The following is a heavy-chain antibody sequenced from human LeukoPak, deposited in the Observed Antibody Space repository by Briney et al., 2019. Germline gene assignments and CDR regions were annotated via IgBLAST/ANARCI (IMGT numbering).Heavy chain of an antibody. CDR3: ARDSEDGYNPGGYFDY. CDR2: IYYSGST. V-gene: IGHV4-39*07. D-gene: IGHD5-24*01. CDR1: GNSISSSSYY. Sequence: SETLSLTCTVSGNSISSSSYYWGWIRQPPGKGLEWIGSIYYSGSTCYNPSLKSRVTISVDTSKNQFSLKLSSVTAADTAVYYCARDSEDGYNPGGYFDYWGQGTLVTVSS. J-gene: IGHJ4*02.